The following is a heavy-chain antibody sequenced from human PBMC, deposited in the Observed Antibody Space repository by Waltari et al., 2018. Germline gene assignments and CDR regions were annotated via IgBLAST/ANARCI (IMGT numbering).Heavy chain of an antibody. CDR3: ARVNGYWSTFDY. CDR1: GGSISSYY. D-gene: IGHD5-18*01. CDR2: IYTGGST. V-gene: IGHV4-4*07. J-gene: IGHJ4*02. Sequence: LTCTVSGGSISSYYWSWIRQPAGKGLEWIGRIYTGGSTNYNPSLKSRVTMSVDTSKNQFSLKLSSVTAADTAVYYCARVNGYWSTFDYWGQGTLVTVSS.